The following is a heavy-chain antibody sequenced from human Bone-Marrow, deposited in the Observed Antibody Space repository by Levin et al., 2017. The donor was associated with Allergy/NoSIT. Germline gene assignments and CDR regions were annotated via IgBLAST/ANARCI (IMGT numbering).Heavy chain of an antibody. D-gene: IGHD3-10*01. Sequence: GGSLRLSCAASGFTVRSSYMTWVRQAPGKGLEWVSLIYSGGSTYYADSVKGRFTISRDNSKNTLYLQMNSLRAEDTAVYYCASGVISMIRGVKYSYGMGVWGQGTTVTVSS. J-gene: IGHJ6*02. V-gene: IGHV3-53*01. CDR3: ASGVISMIRGVKYSYGMGV. CDR2: IYSGGST. CDR1: GFTVRSSY.